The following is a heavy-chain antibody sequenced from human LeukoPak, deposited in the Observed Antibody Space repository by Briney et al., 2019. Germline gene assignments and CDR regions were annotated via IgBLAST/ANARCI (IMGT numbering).Heavy chain of an antibody. V-gene: IGHV1-69*05. J-gene: IGHJ4*02. D-gene: IGHD3-22*01. CDR3: ARRSYYYDSSGYYYEGLDY. Sequence: SVKVSCKASGGTFSSYAISWVRQAPGQGLEWMGGIIPIFGTANYAQKFQGRVTITTDESTSTAYMELSSLRSEDTAVYYCARRSYYYDSSGYYYEGLDYWGQGTLLTVSS. CDR2: IIPIFGTA. CDR1: GGTFSSYA.